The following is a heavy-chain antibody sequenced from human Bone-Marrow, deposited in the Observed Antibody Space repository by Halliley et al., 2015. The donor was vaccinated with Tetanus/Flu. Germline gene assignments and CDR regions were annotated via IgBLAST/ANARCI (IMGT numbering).Heavy chain of an antibody. CDR1: GDTFKNSA. Sequence: QLVQSGAEVKKPGSSVKISCKASGDTFKNSAISWVRQAPGQGLEWLGGLSPIFGTPNYAQGFQGRLTITADELTSTVYMELSSLRPDDRAVYYCAGDSSGTYYFWGQGTLVTVS. D-gene: IGHD1-26*01. V-gene: IGHV1-69*01. CDR3: AGDSSGTYYF. CDR2: LSPIFGTP. J-gene: IGHJ4*02.